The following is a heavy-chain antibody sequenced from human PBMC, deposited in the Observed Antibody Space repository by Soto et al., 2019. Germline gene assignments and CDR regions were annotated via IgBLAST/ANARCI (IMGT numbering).Heavy chain of an antibody. J-gene: IGHJ5*02. CDR3: VRDRGYSGYDT. CDR2: INTDGSST. V-gene: IGHV3-74*01. CDR1: GFSFNNYW. Sequence: EVQLVESGGDLVQPGGSLRLSCAASGFSFNNYWMHWVRQVPGKGLVWVSRINTDGSSTTYADSVKGRFTMSRDNAKKTLYLQLNSLRVEDTAMYYCVRDRGYSGYDTWGQGTLVTVSS. D-gene: IGHD5-12*01.